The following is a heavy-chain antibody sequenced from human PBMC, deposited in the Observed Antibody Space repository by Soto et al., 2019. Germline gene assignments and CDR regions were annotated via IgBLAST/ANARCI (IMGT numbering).Heavy chain of an antibody. D-gene: IGHD5-12*01. Sequence: QVQLQESGPGLVKPSETLSLTCTVSGGSISSYYWGWIRQPPGKGLEWIGYIYYSGSTNYNPSLKSRVTISVDTSKNQFSLKLSSVTAADTAVYYCARGESPRGDGYQTRYWYFDLWGRGTLVTVSS. CDR2: IYYSGST. J-gene: IGHJ2*01. CDR3: ARGESPRGDGYQTRYWYFDL. CDR1: GGSISSYY. V-gene: IGHV4-59*01.